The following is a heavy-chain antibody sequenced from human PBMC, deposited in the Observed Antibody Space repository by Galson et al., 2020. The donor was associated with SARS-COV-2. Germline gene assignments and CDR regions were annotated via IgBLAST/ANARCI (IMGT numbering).Heavy chain of an antibody. CDR2: VNHSGST. D-gene: IGHD2-8*02. V-gene: IGHV4-34*01. CDR3: ARGLDGTGRFNGWDY. J-gene: IGHJ4*02. CDR1: GGSFSGYF. Sequence: SETLSLTCAVYGGSFSGYFWSWIRQPPGKGLEWIGEVNHSGSTNYNQSLKSRVTISVDTSKNQFSLKLSSVTAADTAVYYCARGLDGTGRFNGWDYWGQGTLVTVSS.